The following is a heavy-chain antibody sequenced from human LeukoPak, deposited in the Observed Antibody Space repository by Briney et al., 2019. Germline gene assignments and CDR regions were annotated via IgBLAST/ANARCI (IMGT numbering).Heavy chain of an antibody. CDR1: GFDFSNYW. D-gene: IGHD2-21*02. CDR2: INYDGSEK. V-gene: IGHV3-7*01. CDR3: GRSEVTIPDSY. J-gene: IGHJ4*02. Sequence: AGGSLRLSCAASGFDFSNYWMSWVRQAPGKGLEWMANINYDGSEKYYVDSVKGRFTISRDNAKNSLYLQMNSLRVEDTAVYYCGRSEVTIPDSYWGQGTLVTVSS.